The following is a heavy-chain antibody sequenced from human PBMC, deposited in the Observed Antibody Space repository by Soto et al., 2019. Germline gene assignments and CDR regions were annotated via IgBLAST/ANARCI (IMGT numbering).Heavy chain of an antibody. Sequence: PGGSLRLSCAASGFTISSNAMYWVRQAPGKGLEWVSGISDRGDTTHYADSVKGRFTISRDTSKNTLYLQLNTLRADDTAVYCCAKDKPGTTSFDYWGQGTLVTVSS. CDR2: ISDRGDTT. D-gene: IGHD1-1*01. CDR1: GFTISSNA. CDR3: AKDKPGTTSFDY. V-gene: IGHV3-23*01. J-gene: IGHJ4*02.